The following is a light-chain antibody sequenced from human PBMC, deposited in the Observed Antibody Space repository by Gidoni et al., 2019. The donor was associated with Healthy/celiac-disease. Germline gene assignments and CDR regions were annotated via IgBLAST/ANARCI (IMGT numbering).Light chain of an antibody. CDR2: GAS. Sequence: EIVMTQSPATLSVSPGERATLSCRASQSVSSNLAWYQQKPGQAPRLLIYGASTRATGIPARFSGSGSGTEFTPTISSLQSEDFAVYYCQQYNNWPRTFXQXTKVXIK. V-gene: IGKV3-15*01. J-gene: IGKJ1*01. CDR3: QQYNNWPRT. CDR1: QSVSSN.